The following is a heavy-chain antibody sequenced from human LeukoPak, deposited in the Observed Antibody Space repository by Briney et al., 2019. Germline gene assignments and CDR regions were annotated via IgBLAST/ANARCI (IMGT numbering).Heavy chain of an antibody. D-gene: IGHD2/OR15-2a*01. V-gene: IGHV3-23*01. CDR3: AQSNSMRYFFDL. J-gene: IGHJ2*01. Sequence: GGSLRLSCAASGFSFNRYAVAWVRQAPGKGLEWVSSISGSGGRTFFADSVKGRFTVSRDNSVFLKMNSLRAEDTALYYCAQSNSMRYFFDLWGRGTLVTVSS. CDR2: ISGSGGRT. CDR1: GFSFNRYA.